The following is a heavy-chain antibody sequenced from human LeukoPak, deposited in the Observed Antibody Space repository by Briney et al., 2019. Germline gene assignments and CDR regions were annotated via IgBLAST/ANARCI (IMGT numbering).Heavy chain of an antibody. CDR2: ISSSSSYI. D-gene: IGHD6-19*01. CDR1: GFTFSSYS. V-gene: IGHV3-21*01. Sequence: GSLRLSCAASGFTFSSYSMNWVRQAPGKGLEWVSSISSSSSYIYYADSVKGRFTISRDNAKNSLYLQMNSLRAEDTAVYYCARDLSGGIAVAGTWGQGTLVTVSS. CDR3: ARDLSGGIAVAGT. J-gene: IGHJ5*02.